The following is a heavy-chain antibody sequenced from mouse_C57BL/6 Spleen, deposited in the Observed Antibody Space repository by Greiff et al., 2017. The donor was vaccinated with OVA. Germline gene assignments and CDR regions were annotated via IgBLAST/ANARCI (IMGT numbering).Heavy chain of an antibody. CDR2: ISYDGSN. Sequence: EVQLQQSGPGLVKPSQSLSLTCSVTGYSITSGYYWNWIRQFPGNKLEWMGYISYDGSNNYNPSLKNRISITRDTSKNQFFLKLNSVTTEDTATYYCARACTAQATGWYFDVWGTGTTVTVSS. D-gene: IGHD3-2*02. J-gene: IGHJ1*03. CDR1: GYSITSGYY. CDR3: ARACTAQATGWYFDV. V-gene: IGHV3-6*01.